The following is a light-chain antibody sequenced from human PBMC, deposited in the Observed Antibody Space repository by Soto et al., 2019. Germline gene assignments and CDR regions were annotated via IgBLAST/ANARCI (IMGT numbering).Light chain of an antibody. J-gene: IGKJ5*01. Sequence: EVVLTQSPATLSLSPGEGATLSCRASRDVGIYLAWYRQKPGQAPRLLIYDTSNRATGIPPRFSGSGSGTDFTLTISSLEPEDFAVYYCQQRYSWPPITFGQGTRL. CDR3: QQRYSWPPIT. CDR2: DTS. V-gene: IGKV3-11*01. CDR1: RDVGIY.